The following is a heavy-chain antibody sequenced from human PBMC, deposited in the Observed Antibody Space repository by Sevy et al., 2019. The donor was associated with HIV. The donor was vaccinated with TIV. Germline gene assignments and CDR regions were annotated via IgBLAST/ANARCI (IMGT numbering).Heavy chain of an antibody. CDR2: INHSGST. J-gene: IGHJ6*02. CDR3: ARADDCSGGSCYETDMYV. CDR1: GGSFSGYY. D-gene: IGHD2-15*01. V-gene: IGHV4-34*01. Sequence: SETLSLTCAVYGGSFSGYYWSWIRQPPGKGLEWIGEINHSGSTNYNPSLKSRVTISVDTSKNQFSLKLSSVTAAYTAVYYCARADDCSGGSCYETDMYVWGQGTTVTVSS.